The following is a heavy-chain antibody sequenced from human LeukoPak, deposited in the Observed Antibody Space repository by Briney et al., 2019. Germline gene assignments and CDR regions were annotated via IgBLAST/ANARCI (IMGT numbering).Heavy chain of an antibody. CDR2: IYYSGST. CDR1: GGSISSSRYY. Sequence: SETLSLTCTVSGGSISSSRYYWRWTRQPPGKGLEWIGSIYYSGSTYYNPSLKSRVTISVDTSKNQFSLKLSSVTAADTAVYYCARRPGEHFDYWGQGTLVTVSS. CDR3: ARRPGEHFDY. V-gene: IGHV4-39*01. D-gene: IGHD7-27*01. J-gene: IGHJ4*02.